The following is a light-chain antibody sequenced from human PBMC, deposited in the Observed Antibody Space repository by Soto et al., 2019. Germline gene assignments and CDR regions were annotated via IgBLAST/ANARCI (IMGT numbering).Light chain of an antibody. CDR1: QSVTTN. CDR3: QQYNNWPPFT. V-gene: IGKV3-15*01. J-gene: IGKJ2*01. Sequence: EIMMTQSPATLSASPGERATLSCRASQSVTTNLAWYQKKPGQAPRLLISNAFTRATGIAARFSGSGSGTDFTLTISSPQSEDSAVYYCQQYNNWPPFTFGQGTKLEIK. CDR2: NAF.